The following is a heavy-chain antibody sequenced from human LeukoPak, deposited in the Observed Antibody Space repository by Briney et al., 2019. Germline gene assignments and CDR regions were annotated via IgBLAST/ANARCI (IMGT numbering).Heavy chain of an antibody. CDR3: ARVGDGYKNDALDI. J-gene: IGHJ3*02. D-gene: IGHD5-24*01. CDR1: GFTVSSNY. V-gene: IGHV3-53*04. CDR2: IYSGGTT. Sequence: PGGSLRLSCAASGFTVSSNYMNWVRQAPGKGLEWVSIIYSGGTTYYADSVKGRFTISRHNSKNTLYLQMNSLRAEDTAVYYCARVGDGYKNDALDIWGQGTMVTVSS.